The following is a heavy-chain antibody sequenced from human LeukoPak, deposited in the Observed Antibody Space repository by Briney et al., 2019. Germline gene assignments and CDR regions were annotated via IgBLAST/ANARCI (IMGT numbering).Heavy chain of an antibody. CDR1: GGSISSYY. J-gene: IGHJ4*02. V-gene: IGHV4-59*01. D-gene: IGHD3-10*01. CDR3: ARAKYYYGSGSYGYFDY. Sequence: PSETLSLTCTVSGGSISSYYWSWIRQPPGKGLEWIGYIYYSGSTNYNPSPKSRVTISVDTSKNQSSLKLSSVTAADTAVYYCARAKYYYGSGSYGYFDYWGQGTLVTVSS. CDR2: IYYSGST.